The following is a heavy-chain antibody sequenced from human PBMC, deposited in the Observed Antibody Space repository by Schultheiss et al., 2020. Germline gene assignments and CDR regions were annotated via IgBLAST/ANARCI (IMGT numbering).Heavy chain of an antibody. CDR1: GGSISSYY. CDR2: IFHSGST. V-gene: IGHV4-59*12. D-gene: IGHD2-15*01. CDR3: ARVNYCSGGNCYDAFDV. J-gene: IGHJ3*01. Sequence: SETLSLTCTVSGGSISSYYWSWIRQSPGKGLEWIGHIFHSGSTWYNPSLKSRVTISVDTSKNQFSLKVASVTAADTAVYYCARVNYCSGGNCYDAFDVWGQGTLVTVSS.